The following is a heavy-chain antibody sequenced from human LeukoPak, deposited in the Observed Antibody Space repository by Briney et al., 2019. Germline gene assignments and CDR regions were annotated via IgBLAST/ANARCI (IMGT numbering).Heavy chain of an antibody. CDR1: GGTFSSYA. V-gene: IGHV1-69*13. J-gene: IGHJ6*03. CDR3: PSELRTVGYYYMDV. CDR2: IFPIFGTA. D-gene: IGHD5-12*01. Sequence: SVKVSCKASGGTFSSYAISWVRQSTGQGLEWMGGIFPIFGTAHYAQKFQGRVTITVDESTRTVYMDANSLRSDDRAGYFCPSELRTVGYYYMDVWGKGTTVTVSS.